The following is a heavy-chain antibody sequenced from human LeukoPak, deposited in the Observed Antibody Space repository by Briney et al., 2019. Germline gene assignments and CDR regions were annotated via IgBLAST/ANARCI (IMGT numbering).Heavy chain of an antibody. V-gene: IGHV4-4*02. CDR2: IYHSGST. J-gene: IGHJ6*02. CDR3: ARVRVAARRGYGMDV. D-gene: IGHD6-6*01. CDR1: GGSISSSNW. Sequence: SETLSLTCAVSGGSISSSNWWSWVRQPPGKGLEWIGGIYHSGSTNYNPSLKSRVTISVDKSKNQFSLKLSSVTAADTAVYYCARVRVAARRGYGMDVWGQGTTVTVSS.